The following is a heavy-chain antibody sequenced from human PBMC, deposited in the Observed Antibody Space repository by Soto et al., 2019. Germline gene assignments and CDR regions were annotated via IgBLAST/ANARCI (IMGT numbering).Heavy chain of an antibody. CDR1: GYTFTSYG. V-gene: IGHV1-18*01. D-gene: IGHD3-22*01. CDR2: ISAYNGNT. J-gene: IGHJ4*02. CDR3: ARVITMIVVVISGGFDY. Sequence: ASVKVSCKASGYTFTSYGISWVRQAPGQGLEWMGWISAYNGNTNYAQKLQGRVTMTTDTSTSTAYMELRSLRSDDTAVYYCARVITMIVVVISGGFDYWGQGTLVTVSS.